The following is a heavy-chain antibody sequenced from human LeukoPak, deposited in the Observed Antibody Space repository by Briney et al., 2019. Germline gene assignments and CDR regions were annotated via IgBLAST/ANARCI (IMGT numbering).Heavy chain of an antibody. Sequence: SETLSLTCTVSGESISGFYWTWIRQPPGKGLEWIGYVYYSGSTNYNPSLKSRVTISVDTSKNQFSLKLSSVTAADTAVYYCARGVVIAPQTFDYWGQGTLVTVSS. CDR3: ARGVVIAPQTFDY. V-gene: IGHV4-59*01. CDR2: VYYSGST. D-gene: IGHD2-21*01. CDR1: GESISGFY. J-gene: IGHJ4*02.